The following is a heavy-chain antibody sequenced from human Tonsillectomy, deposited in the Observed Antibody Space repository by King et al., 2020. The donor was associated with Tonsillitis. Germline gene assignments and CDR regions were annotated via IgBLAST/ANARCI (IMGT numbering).Heavy chain of an antibody. CDR1: GFTFSSYA. CDR2: ISFDGSNK. CDR3: ARAVITFGGGKRGFDY. J-gene: IGHJ4*02. D-gene: IGHD3-16*01. V-gene: IGHV3-30*04. Sequence: QLVQSGGGVVQPGRSLRLSCAASGFTFSSYAMHWVRQAPGKGLDWVAVISFDGSNKYYADSLQGRFTISRDNSKNTLYLQMNSLRAEDTAVYYCARAVITFGGGKRGFDYWGQGTLVTVSS.